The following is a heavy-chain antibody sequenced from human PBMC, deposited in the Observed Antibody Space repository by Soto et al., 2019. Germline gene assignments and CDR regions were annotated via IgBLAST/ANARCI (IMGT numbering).Heavy chain of an antibody. Sequence: EVQLVESGGGLVQPGGSLRLSCVASGFTFRSSWMHWVRQAPGKGLVWVSRINSDPTTKNYAEYAKGRFTIARDNAENTLYLQMDSLTAEDTAVYYCARGPTGWYGYDYWGQGTLLTVSS. CDR3: ARGPTGWYGYDY. V-gene: IGHV3-74*01. CDR2: INSDPTTK. J-gene: IGHJ4*02. D-gene: IGHD6-19*01. CDR1: GFTFRSSW.